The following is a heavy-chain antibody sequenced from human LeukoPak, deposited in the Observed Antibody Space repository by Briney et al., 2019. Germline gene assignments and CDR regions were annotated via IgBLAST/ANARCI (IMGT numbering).Heavy chain of an antibody. CDR3: AKDISSGWFRYNNWFDP. CDR1: GLSVSRNY. CDR2: IYSDGST. D-gene: IGHD6-19*01. J-gene: IGHJ5*02. V-gene: IGHV3-53*01. Sequence: GGSLRLSCAASGLSVSRNYMSWVRQAPGKGLEWVSIIYSDGSTYYADSVKGRFTISRDNSKNTLCLQMNSLRAEDTAVYYCAKDISSGWFRYNNWFDPWGQGTLVTVSS.